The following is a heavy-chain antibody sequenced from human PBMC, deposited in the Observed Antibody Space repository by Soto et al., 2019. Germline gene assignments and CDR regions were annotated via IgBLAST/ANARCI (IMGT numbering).Heavy chain of an antibody. CDR3: ASDYYDSSGYDY. J-gene: IGHJ4*02. Sequence: QVRLVQSGAEVKKPGSSVKVSCKASGGTFSSYAISWVRQAPGQGLEWMGGIIPIFGKANYAQKFQGRVTITADESTSTDYKELSSLRSEDTAVYYCASDYYDSSGYDYWGQGTLVTVSS. CDR2: IIPIFGKA. CDR1: GGTFSSYA. D-gene: IGHD3-22*01. V-gene: IGHV1-69*01.